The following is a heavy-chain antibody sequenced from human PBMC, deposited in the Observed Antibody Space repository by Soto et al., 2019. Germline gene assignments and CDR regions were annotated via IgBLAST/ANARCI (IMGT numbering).Heavy chain of an antibody. J-gene: IGHJ4*02. CDR3: ARVGVGLAAPRVWPY. V-gene: IGHV1-18*01. CDR1: GYTFTSYG. D-gene: IGHD6-13*01. CDR2: INPYNGNT. Sequence: ASVKVSCKASGYTFTSYGISWVRQAPGQGLEWMAWINPYNGNTKYAEKFLGRVTVTTDTSTATAYMEERSLTSDDTAVFYCARVGVGLAAPRVWPYWGQGTPVTVSS.